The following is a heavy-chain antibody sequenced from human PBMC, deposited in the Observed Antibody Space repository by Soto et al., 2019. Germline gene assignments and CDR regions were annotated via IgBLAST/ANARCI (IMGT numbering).Heavy chain of an antibody. CDR3: ARTVDTAMVRNYYYYYGMDV. V-gene: IGHV5-51*01. J-gene: IGHJ6*02. CDR2: IYPGDSDT. CDR1: GYSFTSYW. Sequence: GESLKISCKGSGYSFTSYWIGWVRQMPGKGLEWMGIIYPGDSDTRYSPSFQGQVTISADKSISTAYLQWSSLKASDTAMYYCARTVDTAMVRNYYYYYGMDVWGQGTTVTVSS. D-gene: IGHD5-18*01.